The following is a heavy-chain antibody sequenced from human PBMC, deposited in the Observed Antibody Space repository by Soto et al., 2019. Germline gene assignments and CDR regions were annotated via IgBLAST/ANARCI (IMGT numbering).Heavy chain of an antibody. V-gene: IGHV1-69*12. Sequence: QVQLVQSGAEVKKPGSSVKVSCKAYGGTFSSDAISWVRQAPGQGLEWMGGIIPIFGTANYAQKFQGRVTITADESTSTAYMELSSLRSDDTAVYYCARPPPTLSDYYGMDVWGQGTTVTVSS. J-gene: IGHJ6*02. CDR2: IIPIFGTA. CDR1: GGTFSSDA. CDR3: ARPPPTLSDYYGMDV.